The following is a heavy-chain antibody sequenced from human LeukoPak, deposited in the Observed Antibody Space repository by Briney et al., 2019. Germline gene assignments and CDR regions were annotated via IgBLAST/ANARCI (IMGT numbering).Heavy chain of an antibody. CDR2: ISSSSSTI. CDR1: GFTFSSYS. D-gene: IGHD3-3*01. V-gene: IGHV3-48*02. Sequence: GGSLRLSCAASGFTFSSYSMNWVRQAPGKGLEWVSYISSSSSTIYYADSVKGRFTISRDNAKNSLYLQMNSLRDEDTAVYYCARERGYDFWSGYYPYYFDYWGQGTLVTVSS. J-gene: IGHJ4*02. CDR3: ARERGYDFWSGYYPYYFDY.